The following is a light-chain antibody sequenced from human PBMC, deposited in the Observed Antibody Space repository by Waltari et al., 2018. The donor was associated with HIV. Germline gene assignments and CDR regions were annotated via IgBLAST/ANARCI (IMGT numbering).Light chain of an antibody. V-gene: IGKV1-39*01. CDR2: AAS. Sequence: DIQMTQSPSSLSASVGDRVTITCRASQSIRSYLNWYQQKPGKAPKLLIYAASSLQSGVPSRFSGSGSGTDFTLTISSLQPEDFATYYCQQSYSTPITFGQGTRLESK. CDR3: QQSYSTPIT. CDR1: QSIRSY. J-gene: IGKJ5*01.